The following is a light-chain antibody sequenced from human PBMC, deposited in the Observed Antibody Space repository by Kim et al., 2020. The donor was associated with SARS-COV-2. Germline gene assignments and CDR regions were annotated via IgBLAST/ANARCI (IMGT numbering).Light chain of an antibody. CDR2: GAS. V-gene: IGKV3-20*01. Sequence: PGERATPSCRASQSVSSSYLAWDQQKPGQAPRLLIYGASSRATGIPDRFSGSGSGTDFTLTISRLEPEDFAVYYCQQYGSSPPRYTFGQGTKLEIK. J-gene: IGKJ2*01. CDR1: QSVSSSY. CDR3: QQYGSSPPRYT.